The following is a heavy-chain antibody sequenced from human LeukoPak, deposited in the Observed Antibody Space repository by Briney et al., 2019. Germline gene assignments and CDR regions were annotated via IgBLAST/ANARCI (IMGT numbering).Heavy chain of an antibody. V-gene: IGHV4-39*07. CDR3: ARAGPGYCSGSSCYPFPFDF. Sequence: ASETLSLTCAVSGGSISSSSYFWGWIRQPPGKGLEWIGSIFYSGSTYYNPSLKSRVTISIDTSKNQFSLKLSSVTAADTAVYYCARAGPGYCSGSSCYPFPFDFWGQGALVTVSS. CDR2: IFYSGST. CDR1: GGSISSSSYF. J-gene: IGHJ4*02. D-gene: IGHD2-15*01.